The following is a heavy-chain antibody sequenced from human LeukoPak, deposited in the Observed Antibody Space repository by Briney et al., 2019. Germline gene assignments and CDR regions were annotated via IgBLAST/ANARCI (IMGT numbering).Heavy chain of an antibody. V-gene: IGHV1-2*06. CDR3: ARTYYYDSSGYYASGWRPL. CDR1: GYTFTGYY. J-gene: IGHJ4*02. D-gene: IGHD3-22*01. CDR2: INPNSGGT. Sequence: ASVKVSCKASGYTFTGYYMHWVRQAPGQGLEWMGRINPNSGGTNYAQKFQGRGTMTRDTSISTAYMELSRLRSDDTAVYYCARTYYYDSSGYYASGWRPLWGQGTLVTVSS.